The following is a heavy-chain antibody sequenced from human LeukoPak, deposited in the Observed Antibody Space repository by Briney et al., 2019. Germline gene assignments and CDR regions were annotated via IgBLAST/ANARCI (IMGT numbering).Heavy chain of an antibody. J-gene: IGHJ3*02. Sequence: GESLKISCKGSGYSFTSYWIGWVRQMPGKGLEWMGIIYPGDSDTRYSPSFQGQVTISADKSISTAYLQWSSLKASDTPMYYCARRMIGQLVFGDAFDIWGQGTMVTVSS. D-gene: IGHD6-6*01. V-gene: IGHV5-51*01. CDR2: IYPGDSDT. CDR3: ARRMIGQLVFGDAFDI. CDR1: GYSFTSYW.